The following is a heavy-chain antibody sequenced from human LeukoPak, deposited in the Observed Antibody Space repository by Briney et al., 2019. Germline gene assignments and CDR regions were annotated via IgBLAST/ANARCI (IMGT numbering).Heavy chain of an antibody. J-gene: IGHJ6*04. D-gene: IGHD3-10*01. CDR1: RFSFSGYW. CDR2: IAQHGTEI. V-gene: IGHV3-7*01. CDR3: ARGHYYGMDV. Sequence: GGSLRLSCAASRFSFSGYWMSWVRQAPGKGLEWVANIAQHGTEIYYVDSVKGRFTISRDNAKNSMFLQMNSLRAEDTAVYYCARGHYYGMDVWGKGTTVTISS.